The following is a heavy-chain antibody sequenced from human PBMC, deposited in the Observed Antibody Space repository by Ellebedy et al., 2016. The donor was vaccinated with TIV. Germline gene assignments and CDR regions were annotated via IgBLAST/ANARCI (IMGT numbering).Heavy chain of an antibody. J-gene: IGHJ4*02. Sequence: GGSLRLXCAASGFTFADYAMHWVRQAPGKGLEWVSGISWRGHYIGYADSVRGRFTISRGNAKNSLYLQMNSLRIEDTAVYYCTKDLLRGIWGGSGRDYWGQGTLVTVSS. V-gene: IGHV3-9*01. CDR1: GFTFADYA. CDR3: TKDLLRGIWGGSGRDY. D-gene: IGHD7-27*01. CDR2: ISWRGHYI.